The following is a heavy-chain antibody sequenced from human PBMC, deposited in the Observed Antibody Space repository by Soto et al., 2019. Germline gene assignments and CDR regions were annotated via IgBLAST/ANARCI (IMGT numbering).Heavy chain of an antibody. V-gene: IGHV3-30*18. D-gene: IGHD6-6*01. J-gene: IGHJ6*02. CDR2: ISYDGSNK. CDR3: AKDDREAARHYYYGMDV. CDR1: GFTFSSYG. Sequence: GGSLRLSCAASGFTFSSYGMHWVRQAPGKGLEWVAVISYDGSNKYYADSVKGRFTISRDNSKNTLYLQMNSLRAEDTAVDYCAKDDREAARHYYYGMDVCGQGTTVTVSS.